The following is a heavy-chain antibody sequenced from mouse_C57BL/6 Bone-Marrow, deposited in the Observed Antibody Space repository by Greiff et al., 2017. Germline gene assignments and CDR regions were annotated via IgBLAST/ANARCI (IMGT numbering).Heavy chain of an antibody. J-gene: IGHJ3*01. CDR1: GFNIKDDY. CDR3: TVLRCWFAY. V-gene: IGHV14-4*01. Sequence: VQLQQSGAELVRPGASVKLSCTASGFNIKDDYMHWVKQRPEQGLEWIGWIDPENGDTEYASQFPGKATITADTSSNTAYLQLSSLTSEDTAVYYCTVLRCWFAYWGQGTLVTVSA. CDR2: IDPENGDT. D-gene: IGHD1-1*01.